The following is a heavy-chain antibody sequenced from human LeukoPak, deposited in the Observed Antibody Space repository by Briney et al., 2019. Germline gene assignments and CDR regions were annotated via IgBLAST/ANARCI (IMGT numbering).Heavy chain of an antibody. CDR3: AKDEVGTPAHWYFDL. J-gene: IGHJ2*01. D-gene: IGHD4-23*01. V-gene: IGHV3-30*04. CDR2: ISYDGSNK. CDR1: GFTFSSYA. Sequence: GGSLRLSCAASGFTFSSYAMHWVRQAPGKGLEWVAVISYDGSNKYYADSVKGRFTISRDNSKNTLYLQMNSLRPEDTAVYYCAKDEVGTPAHWYFDLWGRGTLVTVSS.